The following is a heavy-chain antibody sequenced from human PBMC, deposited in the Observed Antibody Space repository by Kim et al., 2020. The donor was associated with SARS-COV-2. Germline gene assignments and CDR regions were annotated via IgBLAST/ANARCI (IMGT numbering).Heavy chain of an antibody. J-gene: IGHJ4*02. V-gene: IGHV3-30-3*01. D-gene: IGHD6-19*01. CDR1: GFTFSSYA. CDR3: ARDDLAGIDY. CDR2: ISYDGSNK. Sequence: GGSLRLSCAASGFTFSSYAMHWVRQAPGKGLEWVAVISYDGSNKYYADSVKGRFTISRDNSKNTLYLQMNSLRAEDTAVYYCARDDLAGIDYWGQGTLVTVSS.